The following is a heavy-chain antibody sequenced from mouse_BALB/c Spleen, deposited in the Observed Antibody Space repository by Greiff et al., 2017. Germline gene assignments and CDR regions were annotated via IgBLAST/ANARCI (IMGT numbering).Heavy chain of an antibody. J-gene: IGHJ2*01. V-gene: IGHV1-82*01. D-gene: IGHD1-1*01. Sequence: VQLQQSGPELVKPGASVKISCKASGYAFSSSWMNWVKQRPGQGLEWIGRIYPGDGDTNYNGKFKGKATLTADKSSSTAYMQLSSLTSVDSAVYFCARSGGSSYEGDYWGQGTTLTVSS. CDR1: GYAFSSSW. CDR3: ARSGGSSYEGDY. CDR2: IYPGDGDT.